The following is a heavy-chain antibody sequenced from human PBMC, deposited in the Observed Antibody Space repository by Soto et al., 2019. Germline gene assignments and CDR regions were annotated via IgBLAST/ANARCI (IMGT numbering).Heavy chain of an antibody. D-gene: IGHD3-22*01. CDR2: INHSGST. Sequence: PSETLSLTCAVYGGSFSGSYWSWIRQPPGKGLEWIGEINHSGSTNYNPSLKSRVTISVDTSKNQFSLKLSSVTAADTAVYYCARVLSSIVVVPHPPTNTLFDYWGQGTLVTVSS. CDR3: ARVLSSIVVVPHPPTNTLFDY. CDR1: GGSFSGSY. V-gene: IGHV4-34*01. J-gene: IGHJ4*02.